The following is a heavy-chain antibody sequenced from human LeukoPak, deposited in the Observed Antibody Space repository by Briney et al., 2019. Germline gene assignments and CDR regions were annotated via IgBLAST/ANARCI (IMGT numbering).Heavy chain of an antibody. D-gene: IGHD3-10*01. CDR1: GYSFTSYW. CDR3: ARLGYYGSGTFGLLDAFDI. V-gene: IGHV5-51*01. J-gene: IGHJ3*02. CDR2: IYPRDSDT. Sequence: GESLKISCKGSGYSFTSYWIGWVRQMPGKGLEWMGIIYPRDSDTRYSPSFQGQVTISADKSISTAYLQWSSLKASDTAMYFCARLGYYGSGTFGLLDAFDIWGQGTMVSVSS.